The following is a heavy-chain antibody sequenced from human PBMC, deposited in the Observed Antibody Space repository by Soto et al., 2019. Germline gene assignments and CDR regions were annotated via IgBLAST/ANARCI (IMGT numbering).Heavy chain of an antibody. J-gene: IGHJ4*02. CDR3: ARALTTIFGVANLHYYFAY. D-gene: IGHD3-3*01. CDR2: ISAYNGNT. Sequence: ASVKVSCKASGYTFTSYGISWVRQAPGQGLEWMGWISAYNGNTNYAQKLQGRVTMTTDTSTSTAYMELRSLRSDDTAVYYCARALTTIFGVANLHYYFAYSGQGTLVTVSS. V-gene: IGHV1-18*01. CDR1: GYTFTSYG.